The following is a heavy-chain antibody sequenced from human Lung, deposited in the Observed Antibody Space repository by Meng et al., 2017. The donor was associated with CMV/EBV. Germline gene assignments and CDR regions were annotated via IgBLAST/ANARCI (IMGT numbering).Heavy chain of an antibody. D-gene: IGHD4-17*01. CDR2: VSYSGRT. CDR1: GTSISSSTYY. Sequence: SXTLSLXCTVSGTSISSSTYYWGWIRQPPGKGLVWIGSVSYSGRTYYNSTLKSRVTISVDTSKNQLSLRVSSVTAADTAVYYCAREGGKGDYSDYRIYYGMDFWGQGXTVTVSS. V-gene: IGHV4-39*07. J-gene: IGHJ6*02. CDR3: AREGGKGDYSDYRIYYGMDF.